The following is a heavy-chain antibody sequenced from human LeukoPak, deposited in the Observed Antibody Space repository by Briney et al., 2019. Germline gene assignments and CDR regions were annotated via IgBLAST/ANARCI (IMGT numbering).Heavy chain of an antibody. J-gene: IGHJ6*03. Sequence: ASVKVSCKASGYTFTGYYMHWVRQAPGQGLEWMGWINPNSGGTNYAQKFQGRVTITRNTSISTAYMELSSLRSEDTAVYYCARGPSQATYYYYYMDVWGKGTTVTVSS. CDR2: INPNSGGT. D-gene: IGHD1-26*01. CDR3: ARGPSQATYYYYYMDV. V-gene: IGHV1-2*02. CDR1: GYTFTGYY.